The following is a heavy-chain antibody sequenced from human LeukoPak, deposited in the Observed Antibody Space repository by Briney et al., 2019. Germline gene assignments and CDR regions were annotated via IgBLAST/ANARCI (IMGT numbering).Heavy chain of an antibody. CDR3: AKDRGYCSGGSCYDFDY. Sequence: GGSLRLSCAASGFTFDDYAMHWVRQAPGKGLEWVSLISGDGGGTYYADSVKGRFAISRDNSKNSLYLQMNSLRTEDTALYYCAKDRGYCSGGSCYDFDYWGQGTLVTVSS. CDR2: ISGDGGGT. J-gene: IGHJ4*02. V-gene: IGHV3-43*02. D-gene: IGHD2-15*01. CDR1: GFTFDDYA.